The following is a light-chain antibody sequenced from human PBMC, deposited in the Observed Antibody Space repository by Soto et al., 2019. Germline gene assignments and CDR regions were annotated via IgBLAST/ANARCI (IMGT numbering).Light chain of an antibody. V-gene: IGKV3-20*01. CDR1: ERVVSNY. CDR2: DAS. J-gene: IGKJ1*01. Sequence: EIVVTQSPGTLSLSPGERATLSCRATERVVSNYLAWYQLKPGQAPRLLIYDASSSATGIPDRFSGSGSGTDFPLTISRLEPEDFAVYYCQQYGCIPWTFGPGTKVQIK. CDR3: QQYGCIPWT.